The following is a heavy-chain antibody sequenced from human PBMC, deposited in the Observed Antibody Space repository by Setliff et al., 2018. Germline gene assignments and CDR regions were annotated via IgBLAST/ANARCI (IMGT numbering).Heavy chain of an antibody. V-gene: IGHV4-59*01. Sequence: SETLSLTCTVSGGSISSYYWSWIRQSPGKGLELIGYIYYSGSTKYNPSLNSRVIMSVDMFKNQFSLNLNSVTAADTAVYYCARLGTSGWCSTLEAFDIWGQGTMVTVSS. CDR2: IYYSGST. D-gene: IGHD6-19*01. J-gene: IGHJ3*02. CDR3: ARLGTSGWCSTLEAFDI. CDR1: GGSISSYY.